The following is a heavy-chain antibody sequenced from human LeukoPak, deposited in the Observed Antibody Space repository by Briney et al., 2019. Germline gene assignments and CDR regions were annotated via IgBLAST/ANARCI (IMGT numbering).Heavy chain of an antibody. Sequence: GASVKVSCKTSGYNSISYGFNWVRQAPGQGVEWMGWISGYNGDTKYAQRLQGRVTMTTDTSTSTAYMELRSLRSDDTAVYYCARDGRYNLNYADYWGQGTLVTVSS. V-gene: IGHV1-18*01. CDR3: ARDGRYNLNYADY. J-gene: IGHJ4*02. CDR1: GYNSISYG. CDR2: ISGYNGDT. D-gene: IGHD1-20*01.